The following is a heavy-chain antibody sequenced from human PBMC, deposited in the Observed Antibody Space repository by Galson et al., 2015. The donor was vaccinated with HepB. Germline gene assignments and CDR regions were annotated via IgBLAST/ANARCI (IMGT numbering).Heavy chain of an antibody. CDR2: ISSSGSTI. CDR1: GFTFSDYY. J-gene: IGHJ6*03. D-gene: IGHD3-3*01. Sequence: LRLSCAASGFTFSDYYMSWIRQAPGKGLEWVSYISSSGSTIYYADSVKGRFTISRDNAKNSLYLQMNSLRAEDTAVYYCARGYYDFWSGYNYYYYYYMDVWGKGTTVTVSS. V-gene: IGHV3-11*01. CDR3: ARGYYDFWSGYNYYYYYYMDV.